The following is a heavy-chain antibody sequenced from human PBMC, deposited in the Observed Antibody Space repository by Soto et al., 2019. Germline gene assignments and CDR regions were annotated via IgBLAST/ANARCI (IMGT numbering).Heavy chain of an antibody. Sequence: GGALRLSCATSGFTFSNHGMHWVRQAPGGGLEWVAVTSFDGGKKYYADSVNGRFTVSRDNSNNTLYLQMNSLRVEDTAVYYCAKVIDYGSEIYNRDYYYYGMDVWGRGTTVTVSS. D-gene: IGHD3-10*01. CDR1: GFTFSNHG. CDR3: AKVIDYGSEIYNRDYYYYGMDV. J-gene: IGHJ6*02. CDR2: TSFDGGKK. V-gene: IGHV3-30*18.